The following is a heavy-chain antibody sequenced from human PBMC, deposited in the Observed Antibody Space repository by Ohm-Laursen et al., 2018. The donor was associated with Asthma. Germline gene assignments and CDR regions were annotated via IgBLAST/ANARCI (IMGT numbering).Heavy chain of an antibody. D-gene: IGHD3-10*01. CDR1: GDSPNIDYYY. CDR3: ARDGRLRGSFDY. Sequence: TLSLTCTVSGDSPNIDYYYWSWVRQPPGRGVEWIGHIYYSGSTYYNRSIKSRVSISVDTTKNQYSLKLSSVTAADTALYFCARDGRLRGSFDYWGQGNLVTVSS. J-gene: IGHJ4*02. V-gene: IGHV4-30-4*01. CDR2: IYYSGST.